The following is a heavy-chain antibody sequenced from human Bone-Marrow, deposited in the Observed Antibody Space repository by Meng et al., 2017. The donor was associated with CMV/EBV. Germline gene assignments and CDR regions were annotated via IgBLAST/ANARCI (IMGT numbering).Heavy chain of an antibody. D-gene: IGHD4-23*01. CDR1: GYTFTGYY. V-gene: IGHV1-2*02. CDR2: INPNSGGT. Sequence: VSVKVSCKASGYTFTGYYMHWVRQAPGQGLEWMGWINPNSGGTNYAQKFQGRVTMTRDTSISTAYMELSRLRSDDTAVYYCASGGNPAGYYYGMDVWGQGTTVTVSS. J-gene: IGHJ6*02. CDR3: ASGGNPAGYYYGMDV.